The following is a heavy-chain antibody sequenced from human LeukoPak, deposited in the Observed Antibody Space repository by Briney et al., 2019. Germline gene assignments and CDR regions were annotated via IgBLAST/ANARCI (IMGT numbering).Heavy chain of an antibody. CDR3: VRRNYYGSGSQYSHFDY. Sequence: GESLKISCKGSGYSFTTYWIGWVRQMPGKGLEWMGVLYPGDSDTRYSPSFQGQVTISVDKSISTAYLQWSSLKASDTATYYCVRRNYYGSGSQYSHFDYWGQGTLVTVSS. D-gene: IGHD3-10*01. V-gene: IGHV5-51*01. J-gene: IGHJ4*02. CDR2: LYPGDSDT. CDR1: GYSFTTYW.